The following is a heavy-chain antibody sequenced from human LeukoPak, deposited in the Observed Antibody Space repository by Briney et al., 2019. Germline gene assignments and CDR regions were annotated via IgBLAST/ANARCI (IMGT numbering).Heavy chain of an antibody. Sequence: ASVKVSCKASGYTFTTYDINWVRQATGQGLEWMGWMNPNSGNTGFAQKFQGRVTMTRDTSISTAYMELSRLRSDDTAVYYCARYSSGYFYWGQGTLVTVSS. CDR2: MNPNSGNT. CDR3: ARYSSGYFY. V-gene: IGHV1-8*01. CDR1: GYTFTTYD. D-gene: IGHD3-22*01. J-gene: IGHJ4*02.